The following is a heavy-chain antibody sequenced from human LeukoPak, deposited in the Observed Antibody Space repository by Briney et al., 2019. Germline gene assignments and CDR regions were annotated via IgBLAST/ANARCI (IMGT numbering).Heavy chain of an antibody. D-gene: IGHD3-3*01. V-gene: IGHV4-4*09. CDR2: IYTSGST. J-gene: IGHJ5*02. Sequence: SETLSLTCNVSGGSISRFYLRWIRQPPGKGLEGVGYIYTSGSTKHNPSLKSPLTMSLFTSNSQFLLKLSSVTAADTAVYYCARHGDFWDGRSWFDPWGQGTLVTVSS. CDR1: GGSISRFY. CDR3: ARHGDFWDGRSWFDP.